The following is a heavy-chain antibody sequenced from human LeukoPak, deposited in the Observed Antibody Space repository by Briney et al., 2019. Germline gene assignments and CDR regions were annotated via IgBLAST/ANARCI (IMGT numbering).Heavy chain of an antibody. D-gene: IGHD4-17*01. Sequence: AGPLRLSCAASGFTFDDYAMSWVRQAPGKGLEWVSAISGSGGSTYYADSVKGRFIISRDNSKNTLYLQMNSLRAEDTAVYYCAKARTTVTSMDYWGQGTLVTVSS. J-gene: IGHJ4*02. CDR2: ISGSGGST. CDR3: AKARTTVTSMDY. CDR1: GFTFDDYA. V-gene: IGHV3-23*01.